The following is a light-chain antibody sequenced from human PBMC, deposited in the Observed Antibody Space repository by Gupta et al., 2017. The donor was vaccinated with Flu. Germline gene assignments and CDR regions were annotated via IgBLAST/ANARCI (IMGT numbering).Light chain of an antibody. CDR2: GAS. Sequence: EIVLTQSPGTLSLSPGERATLSCRASQSISSRYLTWYQQKPGQAPRLLIYGASSRATGIPDRFSGSGSGTDFTLTISRLEPEDFAVYYCQQYGSSPLMYTFGQGTKLEIK. V-gene: IGKV3-20*01. CDR3: QQYGSSPLMYT. CDR1: QSISSRY. J-gene: IGKJ2*01.